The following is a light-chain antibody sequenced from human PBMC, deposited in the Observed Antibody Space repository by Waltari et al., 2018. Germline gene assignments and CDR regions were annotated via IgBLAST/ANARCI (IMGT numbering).Light chain of an antibody. CDR1: QSLSNY. CDR2: DTS. J-gene: IGKJ4*01. CDR3: QQRRNWPLT. Sequence: DIVLTQSPATLSLSPGERANLSCRASQSLSNYLAWYQQKPGQAPRPLIYDTSNRATGIPARFSGSGVGTDFTLTISSLEPEDFAVYYCQQRRNWPLTFGGGTKVEIK. V-gene: IGKV3-11*01.